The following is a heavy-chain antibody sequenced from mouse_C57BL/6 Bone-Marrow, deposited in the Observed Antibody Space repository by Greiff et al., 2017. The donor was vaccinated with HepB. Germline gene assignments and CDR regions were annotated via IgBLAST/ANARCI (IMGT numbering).Heavy chain of an antibody. V-gene: IGHV1-81*01. D-gene: IGHD2-5*01. CDR3: ADSKSYWYFDV. J-gene: IGHJ1*03. CDR1: GYTFTSYG. CDR2: IYPRSGNT. Sequence: QVQLQQSGAELARPGASVKLSCMASGYTFTSYGISWVKQRTGQGLEWIGEIYPRSGNTYYNEKFKGKATLTADKSSSTAYMELRSLTSEDSAVYFCADSKSYWYFDVWGTGTTVTVSS.